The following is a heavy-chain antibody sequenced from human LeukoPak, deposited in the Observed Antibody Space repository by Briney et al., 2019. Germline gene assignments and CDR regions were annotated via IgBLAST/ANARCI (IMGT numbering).Heavy chain of an antibody. D-gene: IGHD3-3*01. CDR3: ARHPWSGYAWMDY. CDR1: GGSISSYY. V-gene: IGHV4-4*09. J-gene: IGHJ4*02. CDR2: IYTSGST. Sequence: SETLSLTCTVSGGSISSYYWSWIRQPPGKGLEWIGYIYTSGSTNYNPSLKSRVTISVDTSKNQFSLELSSVTAADTAVYYCARHPWSGYAWMDYWGQGTLVTVSS.